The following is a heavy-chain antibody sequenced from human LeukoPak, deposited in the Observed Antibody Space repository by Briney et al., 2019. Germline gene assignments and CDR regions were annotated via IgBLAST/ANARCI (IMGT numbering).Heavy chain of an antibody. Sequence: GGSLRLSCAASGFTFNKYAMNWVRQPPGKGLEWVSSIAGTGGSTYYADSVKGRFTLSRDNSENSLYLQMNSLRAEDTAVYYCARVLEAASFDYWGQGILVTVSS. CDR2: IAGTGGST. J-gene: IGHJ4*02. V-gene: IGHV3-23*01. CDR1: GFTFNKYA. CDR3: ARVLEAASFDY. D-gene: IGHD6-25*01.